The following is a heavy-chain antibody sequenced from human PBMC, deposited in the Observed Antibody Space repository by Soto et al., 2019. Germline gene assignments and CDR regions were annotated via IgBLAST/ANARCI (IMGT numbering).Heavy chain of an antibody. CDR1: GDSVTSHY. J-gene: IGHJ4*02. V-gene: IGHV4-59*02. CDR2: MHYTGFS. D-gene: IGHD1-1*01. CDR3: ARSGFETGTTNRPAPRVFDY. Sequence: PSETLSLTCSFSGDSVTSHYLTWIRQSPEKGLEWIGYMHYTGFSHYNPSLKSRLTISVDRSKNQFTLQLTSVTVEDTAVYYCARSGFETGTTNRPAPRVFDYWGQGTLVTVSS.